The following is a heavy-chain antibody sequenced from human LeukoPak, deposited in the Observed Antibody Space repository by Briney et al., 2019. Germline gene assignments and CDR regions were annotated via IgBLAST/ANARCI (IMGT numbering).Heavy chain of an antibody. V-gene: IGHV4-34*01. CDR2: INHSGST. D-gene: IGHD6-13*01. J-gene: IGHJ4*02. Sequence: SETLSLTCAVYGGSFSGYYWSWIRQPPGKGLEWIGEINHSGSTNYNPSLKSRVTISVDTSKNQFSLKLSSVTAADTAVYYCARRGGRGIAAAGFDYWGQGTLVTVSS. CDR1: GGSFSGYY. CDR3: ARRGGRGIAAAGFDY.